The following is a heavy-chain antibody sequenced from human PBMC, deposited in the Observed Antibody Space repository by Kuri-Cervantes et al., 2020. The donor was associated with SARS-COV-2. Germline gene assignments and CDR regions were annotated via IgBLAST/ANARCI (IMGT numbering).Heavy chain of an antibody. CDR2: INPSGGST. Sequence: GGSLRLSCKASGYTFTSYYMHWVRQAPGQGLEWMGIINPSGGSTSYAQKFQGRVTMTRDTSTSTVYMELSSLRSEDTAVYYCARVVPAAINGMDVWGQGTTVTVSS. CDR1: GYTFTSYY. V-gene: IGHV1-46*03. J-gene: IGHJ6*02. CDR3: ARVVPAAINGMDV. D-gene: IGHD2-2*01.